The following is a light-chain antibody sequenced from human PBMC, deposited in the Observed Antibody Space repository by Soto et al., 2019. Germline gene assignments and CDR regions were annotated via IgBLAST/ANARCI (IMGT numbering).Light chain of an antibody. J-gene: IGKJ1*01. CDR1: RGITNW. CDR3: QQYDTFWT. CDR2: DVS. Sequence: DIQMTQSPSTLSASVGDRVTITCRASRGITNWLAWYQQKPGKAPKLLIYDVSSLQSGVPSRFSGSGSGTEFTLTISSLQPDDSATYYCQQYDTFWTVGQGTKVEIK. V-gene: IGKV1-5*01.